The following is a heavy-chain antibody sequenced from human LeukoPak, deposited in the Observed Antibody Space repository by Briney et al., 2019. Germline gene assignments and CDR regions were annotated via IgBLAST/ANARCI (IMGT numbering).Heavy chain of an antibody. Sequence: SETLSLTCTVSGGSISSSSYYWGWIRQPPGKGLEWIGSIYYSGSTYYNPSLKSRVTISVDTSKNQFSLKLSSVTAADTAVYYCAEHESSSSWYFDLWGRGTLVTVSS. D-gene: IGHD6-6*01. V-gene: IGHV4-39*01. CDR1: GGSISSSSYY. CDR3: AEHESSSSWYFDL. J-gene: IGHJ2*01. CDR2: IYYSGST.